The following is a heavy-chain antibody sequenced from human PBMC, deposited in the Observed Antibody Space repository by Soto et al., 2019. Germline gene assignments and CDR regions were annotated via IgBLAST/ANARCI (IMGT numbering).Heavy chain of an antibody. D-gene: IGHD5-12*01. Sequence: SVKVSCKASGGTFSSYAISWVRQAPGQGLEWMGGIIPIFGTANYAQKFQGRVTITADESTSTAYMELSSLRSEDTAVYYRARVWDGYTSYYFDYWGQGTLVTVSS. CDR1: GGTFSSYA. CDR3: ARVWDGYTSYYFDY. J-gene: IGHJ4*02. V-gene: IGHV1-69*13. CDR2: IIPIFGTA.